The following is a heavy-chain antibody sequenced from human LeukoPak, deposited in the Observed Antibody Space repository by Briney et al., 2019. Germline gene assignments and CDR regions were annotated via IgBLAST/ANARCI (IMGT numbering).Heavy chain of an antibody. D-gene: IGHD2-8*01. V-gene: IGHV4-59*08. J-gene: IGHJ4*02. CDR1: NGSISTYY. Sequence: PLETLSLTCSVSNGSISTYYWSWIRQSPGKGLEWIGYIYYGGTTSYNPSLKRRVTISVHSPKNHFSLRLTSLTAADTALYYCAGNGGTLDYFDSWGPGSLVIVSS. CDR3: AGNGGTLDYFDS. CDR2: IYYGGTT.